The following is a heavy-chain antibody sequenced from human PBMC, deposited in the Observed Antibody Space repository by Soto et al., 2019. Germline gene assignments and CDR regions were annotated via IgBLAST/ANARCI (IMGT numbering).Heavy chain of an antibody. J-gene: IGHJ6*02. CDR1: GFTFSSYA. CDR2: ISGSGGST. V-gene: IGHV3-23*01. Sequence: EVQLLESVGGLVQPGGSLRLSCAASGFTFSSYAMSWVRQAPGKGLEWVSAISGSGGSTYYADSVKGRFTISRDNSKNTLYLQMNSLRAEDTAVYYCASYYDILTGYYRAAEYYGMDVWGQGTTVTVSS. D-gene: IGHD3-9*01. CDR3: ASYYDILTGYYRAAEYYGMDV.